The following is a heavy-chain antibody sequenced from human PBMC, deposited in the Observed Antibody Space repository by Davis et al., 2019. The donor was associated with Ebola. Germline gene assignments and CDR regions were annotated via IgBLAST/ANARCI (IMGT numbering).Heavy chain of an antibody. CDR3: AKASATAIPLDYYYGMDV. J-gene: IGHJ6*02. CDR2: IKQDGSEK. V-gene: IGHV3-7*03. Sequence: GGSLRLSCAASGFTFSSYWMSWVRQAPGKGLEWVANIKQDGSEKYYVDSVKGRFTISRDNAKNSLYLQMNSLRAEDTAVYYCAKASATAIPLDYYYGMDVWGQGTTVTVSS. CDR1: GFTFSSYW. D-gene: IGHD2-2*02.